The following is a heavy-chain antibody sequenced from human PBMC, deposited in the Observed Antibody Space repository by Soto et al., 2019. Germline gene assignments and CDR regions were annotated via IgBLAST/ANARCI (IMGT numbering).Heavy chain of an antibody. V-gene: IGHV3-11*01. J-gene: IGHJ4*02. CDR3: ASHYDMWRGSLSPVDY. D-gene: IGHD3-9*01. CDR2: IDTSSTKI. CDR1: GYTFSDYY. Sequence: QVQLVESGGDLVKRGGSLRLSCAASGYTFSDYYMSWIRQAPGKGLEWISYIDTSSTKIYYADSVKGRFTISRDNAKNSLYLEMNSLRDEDTAVYYCASHYDMWRGSLSPVDYWGQGTLVTVSS.